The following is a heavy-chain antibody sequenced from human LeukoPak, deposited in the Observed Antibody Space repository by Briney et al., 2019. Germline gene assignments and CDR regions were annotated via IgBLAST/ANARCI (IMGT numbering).Heavy chain of an antibody. CDR1: GGFLTTHY. CDR2: VHSTGST. J-gene: IGHJ3*02. CDR3: ARYCNSASCSDFKGAFDI. V-gene: IGHV4-4*07. D-gene: IGHD2-2*01. Sequence: SETLSLTCTVSGGFLTTHYWAWVRQPAGRGLEWIGRVHSTGSTNYSPYFESRVSMSVDTSKNQLSLRLTSVTVADSAMHYCARYCNSASCSDFKGAFDIWGHGTMVTVSS.